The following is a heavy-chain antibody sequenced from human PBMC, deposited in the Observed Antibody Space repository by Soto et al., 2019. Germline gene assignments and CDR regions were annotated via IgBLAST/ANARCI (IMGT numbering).Heavy chain of an antibody. Sequence: SETLSLTCAVYGGSFSGHDCSWIRQPPWKGLEWIGEINHSGVTSYNPSLKSRVTISVDTSKSQFSLKLTSVTAADRAVYYCARGSVDTVESSGFYEYGGQRTLVTVS. D-gene: IGHD3-22*01. J-gene: IGHJ4*02. CDR3: ARGSVDTVESSGFYEY. CDR1: GGSFSGHD. V-gene: IGHV4-34*01. CDR2: INHSGVT.